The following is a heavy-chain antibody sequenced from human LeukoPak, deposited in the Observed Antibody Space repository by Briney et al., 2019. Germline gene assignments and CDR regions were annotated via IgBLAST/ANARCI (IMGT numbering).Heavy chain of an antibody. CDR3: ARHYYDSSGYYYNYYYGMDV. CDR2: ISWNSGSI. J-gene: IGHJ6*02. Sequence: PGGSLRLSCAASGFTFDDYAMHWVRHAPGKGLEWVSGISWNSGSIGYADSVKGRFTISRDNAKNSLYLQMNSLRAEDTALYYCARHYYDSSGYYYNYYYGMDVWGQGTTVTVSS. V-gene: IGHV3-9*01. CDR1: GFTFDDYA. D-gene: IGHD3-22*01.